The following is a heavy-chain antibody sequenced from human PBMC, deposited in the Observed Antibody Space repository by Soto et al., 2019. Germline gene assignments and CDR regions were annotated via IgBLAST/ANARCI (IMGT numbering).Heavy chain of an antibody. CDR1: GFTFSSYG. V-gene: IGHV3-33*01. J-gene: IGHJ5*02. Sequence: QVQLVESGGGVVKPGRSLRLACAASGFTFSSYGMHWVRQAPGKGLEWVAVIWYDGSNKYYADSVKGRFTISRDNSKNTLYLQMNSLRAEETAVYYCARMEDYGDQNTWGQGTLVTVSS. D-gene: IGHD4-17*01. CDR2: IWYDGSNK. CDR3: ARMEDYGDQNT.